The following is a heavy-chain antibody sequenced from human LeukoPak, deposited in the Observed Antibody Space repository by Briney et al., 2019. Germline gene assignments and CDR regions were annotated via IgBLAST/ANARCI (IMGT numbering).Heavy chain of an antibody. D-gene: IGHD4-17*01. CDR1: GFTFSSYG. V-gene: IGHV3-33*06. CDR3: VKDFRYGVPDY. Sequence: GRSLRLSCAASGFTFSSYGMHWVRQAPGKGLEWVAVIWYDGSNKYYADSVKGRFTISRDNSKNTLYLQMNSLRAEDTAVYYCVKDFRYGVPDYWGQGTLVTVSS. J-gene: IGHJ4*02. CDR2: IWYDGSNK.